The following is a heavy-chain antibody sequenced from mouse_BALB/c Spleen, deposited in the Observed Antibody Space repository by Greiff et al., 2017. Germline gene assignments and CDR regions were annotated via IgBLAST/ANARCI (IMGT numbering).Heavy chain of an antibody. CDR2: IRNKANGYTT. J-gene: IGHJ4*01. CDR1: GFTFTDYY. CDR3: ARDGYAMDY. V-gene: IGHV7-3*02. Sequence: EVHLVESGGGLVQPGGSLRLSCATSGFTFTDYYMSWVRQPPGKALEWLGFIRNKANGYTTEYSASVKGRFTISRDNSQSILYLHMNTLRAEDSATYYCARDGYAMDYWGQGTSVTVSS.